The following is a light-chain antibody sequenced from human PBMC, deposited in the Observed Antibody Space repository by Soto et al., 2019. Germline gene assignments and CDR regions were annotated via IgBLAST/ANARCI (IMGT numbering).Light chain of an antibody. V-gene: IGKV3D-11*02. CDR3: QQRTNSFT. CDR2: DTS. J-gene: IGKJ3*01. CDR1: QSVGIY. Sequence: EIVLTQSSVTLSLSPGERATLSCRASQSVGIYLAWYQQKPGQAPRLLIYDTSNRAPGIPARFSGSGPETDFTLTISSLEPEDFAVYYCQQRTNSFTFGPGTKVDIK.